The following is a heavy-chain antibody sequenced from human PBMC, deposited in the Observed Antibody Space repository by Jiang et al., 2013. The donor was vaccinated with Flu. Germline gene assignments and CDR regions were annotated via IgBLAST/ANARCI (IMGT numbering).Heavy chain of an antibody. Sequence: GVVQPGRSLRLSCAASGFTFDSCGMQWVRQAPGKGLEWVAFISYDGDNKYYGDSVKGRFTISRDNSKNTLYLQMNGLRAEDTAVYYCAKDRYLWGSGGCVDYWGQGTLVTVSS. V-gene: IGHV3-30*18. CDR3: AKDRYLWGSGGCVDY. J-gene: IGHJ4*02. CDR2: ISYDGDNK. CDR1: GFTFDSCG. D-gene: IGHD3-16*01.